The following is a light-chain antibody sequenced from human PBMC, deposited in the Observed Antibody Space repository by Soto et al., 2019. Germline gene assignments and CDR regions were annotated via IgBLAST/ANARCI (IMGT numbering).Light chain of an antibody. J-gene: IGKJ2*01. CDR3: QQYNNWPPRT. CDR2: GAS. CDR1: QSISNS. V-gene: IGKV3-15*01. Sequence: EIVMTQSPASLSVSPGETATLSCRASQSISNSLAWYQQKPGQAPSLLIYGASTRATGIPARFSGXXXXXXXXXTISSLQSEDSALYYCQQYNNWPPRTFGQGTKLEIK.